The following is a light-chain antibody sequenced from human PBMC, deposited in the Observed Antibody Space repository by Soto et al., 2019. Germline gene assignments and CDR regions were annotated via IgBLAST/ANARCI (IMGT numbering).Light chain of an antibody. J-gene: IGLJ3*02. CDR1: TGAVTSGHY. CDR2: DTS. V-gene: IGLV7-46*01. CDR3: FLSYSGARPSKV. Sequence: QAVVTQEPSLTVSTGGTVTLTCGSSTGAVTSGHYPYWFQQKPGQAPRTLIYDTSNKHSWTPARFSGSLLGGKAALTLSGAQPEDEAEYYCFLSYSGARPSKVFGGGTKVTVL.